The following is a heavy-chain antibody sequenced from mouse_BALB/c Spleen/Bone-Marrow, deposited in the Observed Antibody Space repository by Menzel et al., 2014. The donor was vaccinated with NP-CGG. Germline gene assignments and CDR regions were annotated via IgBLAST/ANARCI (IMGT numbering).Heavy chain of an antibody. CDR3: ATGDYGAWFAC. J-gene: IGHJ3*01. V-gene: IGHV5-9-1*01. Sequence: EVMLVESGGDLVKPGGSLKLSCAASGFTFSNYDMSWGRQTPEKRLGWVATISSGGYYSYYPDSVKGRFTISRDNAKNTLYLQMSSLRSEDTAMYYCATGDYGAWFACWGQGTLVTVSA. CDR2: ISSGGYYS. D-gene: IGHD2-4*01. CDR1: GFTFSNYD.